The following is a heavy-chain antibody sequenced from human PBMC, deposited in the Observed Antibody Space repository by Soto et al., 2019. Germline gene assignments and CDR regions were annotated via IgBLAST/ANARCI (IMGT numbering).Heavy chain of an antibody. D-gene: IGHD3-3*01. J-gene: IGHJ6*02. V-gene: IGHV1-69*13. CDR2: IIPIFGTA. CDR1: GGTFSSYA. CDR3: ARVLRFLEWLYGMDV. Sequence: ASVKVSCKASGGTFSSYAISWVRQAPGQGLEWMGGIIPIFGTANYAQKFQGRVTITADESTSTAYMELSSLRSEDTAVYYCARVLRFLEWLYGMDVWGQGTTVTSP.